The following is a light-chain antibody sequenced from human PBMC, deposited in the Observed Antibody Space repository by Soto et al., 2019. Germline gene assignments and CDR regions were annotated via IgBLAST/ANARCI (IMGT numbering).Light chain of an antibody. CDR3: QQLNSYPLT. J-gene: IGKJ4*01. CDR2: AAS. Sequence: DIQITQSPSSLSASVGDRVTFPCRASQGISNYLAWYQQKPGKVPKLLIYAASTLQSGVPSRFSGSGSGTEFTLTISSLQPEDFATYSCQQLNSYPLTFGGGTMVDIK. V-gene: IGKV1-9*01. CDR1: QGISNY.